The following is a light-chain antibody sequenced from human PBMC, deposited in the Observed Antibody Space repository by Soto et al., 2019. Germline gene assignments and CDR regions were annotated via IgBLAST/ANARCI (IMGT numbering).Light chain of an antibody. CDR3: QHYGRSAIFT. V-gene: IGKV3-20*01. CDR2: GAS. J-gene: IGKJ3*01. Sequence: EIVLTQSPGTVSLSPGERATLSCRASQSLSSPYLAWYQQKPGQAPRLLIYGASTRASGLPDRFSGSGSGTDFTLTISSLEPEDFAVYYCQHYGRSAIFTLGPGTTVD. CDR1: QSLSSPY.